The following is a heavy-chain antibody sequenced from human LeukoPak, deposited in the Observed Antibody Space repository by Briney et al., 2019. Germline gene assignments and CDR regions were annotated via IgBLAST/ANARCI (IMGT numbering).Heavy chain of an antibody. V-gene: IGHV3-23*01. Sequence: GGSLRLSCAASGFTFSSHGMTWVRQSPGKGLEWVSGISGSGGSRYYADSVKGRFTISRDNSKNTLYLQMTTLRADDTAIYYCAKNGESYYGGFDYWGQGTLVTVSS. J-gene: IGHJ4*02. CDR3: AKNGESYYGGFDY. CDR1: GFTFSSHG. D-gene: IGHD1-26*01. CDR2: ISGSGGSR.